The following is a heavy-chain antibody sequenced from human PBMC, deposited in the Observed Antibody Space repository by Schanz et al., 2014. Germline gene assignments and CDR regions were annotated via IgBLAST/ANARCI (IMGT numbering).Heavy chain of an antibody. CDR3: ASSGAGYSSSWDFDY. Sequence: QVQLVQSGAEVKKPGSSMKVSCKASGGTFNSYTINWVRQAPGQGLEWMGRIIPILGIANYAQKFQGRVTITADKSTFTAYVDVSSLRSEDTAVYYCASSGAGYSSSWDFDYWGQGTLVTVSS. D-gene: IGHD6-13*01. J-gene: IGHJ4*02. CDR1: GGTFNSYT. CDR2: IIPILGIA. V-gene: IGHV1-69*02.